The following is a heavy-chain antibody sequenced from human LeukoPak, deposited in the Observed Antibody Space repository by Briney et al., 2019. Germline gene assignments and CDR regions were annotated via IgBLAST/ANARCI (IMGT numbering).Heavy chain of an antibody. J-gene: IGHJ3*02. CDR3: ARGGNQMLWNAFDI. CDR1: GFTFSSYW. CDR2: INSDGTST. D-gene: IGHD2-2*01. Sequence: AGGSLRLSCAASGFTFSSYWMHWVRQAPGKGLVWVSRINSDGTSTNYADSVKGRFTISRDSAKNTLYLQMNSLRAEDTAVYYCARGGNQMLWNAFDIWGQGTMVTVSS. V-gene: IGHV3-74*01.